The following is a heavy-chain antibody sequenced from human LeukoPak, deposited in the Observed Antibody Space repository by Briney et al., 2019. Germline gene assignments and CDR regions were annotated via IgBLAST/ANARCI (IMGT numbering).Heavy chain of an antibody. J-gene: IGHJ4*02. Sequence: GGSLRLSCAASGFTFSSYGMHWVRQAPGKGLEWVAVISYDGSNKYYADSVKGRFTISRDNSKNTLYLQMNSLRAEDTAVYYCARATTTYYYDSRGPFDYWGQGTLVTVSS. D-gene: IGHD3-22*01. CDR3: ARATTTYYYDSRGPFDY. CDR1: GFTFSSYG. CDR2: ISYDGSNK. V-gene: IGHV3-30*03.